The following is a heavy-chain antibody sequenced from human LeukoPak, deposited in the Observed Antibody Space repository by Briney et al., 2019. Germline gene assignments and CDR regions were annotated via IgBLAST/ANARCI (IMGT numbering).Heavy chain of an antibody. D-gene: IGHD2-15*01. CDR1: GFTFSSYA. CDR3: ARDRYCSGGSCLDFDY. J-gene: IGHJ4*02. Sequence: GGSLRLSCAASGFTFSSYAMHWVRQAPGKGLEWVAVISYDGSNKYYADSVKGRFTISRDNSKNTPYLQMNSLRAEDTAVYYCARDRYCSGGSCLDFDYWGQGTLVTVSS. CDR2: ISYDGSNK. V-gene: IGHV3-30*14.